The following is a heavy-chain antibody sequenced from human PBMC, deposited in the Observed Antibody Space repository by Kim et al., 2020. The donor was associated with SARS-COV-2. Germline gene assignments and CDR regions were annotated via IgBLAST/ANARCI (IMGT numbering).Heavy chain of an antibody. J-gene: IGHJ3*02. D-gene: IGHD3-22*01. V-gene: IGHV3-23*03. CDR2: IYSGGSST. Sequence: GGSLRLSCAASGFTFSSYAMSWVRQAPGKGLEWVSFIYSGGSSTYYADSVKGRFTISRDNSKNTLYLQMNSLRAEDTAVYYCAKDFDYDSLDAFDIWGQGTMVTVSS. CDR1: GFTFSSYA. CDR3: AKDFDYDSLDAFDI.